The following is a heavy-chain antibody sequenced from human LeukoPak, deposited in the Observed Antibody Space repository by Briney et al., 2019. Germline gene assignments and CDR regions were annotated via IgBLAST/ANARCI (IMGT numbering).Heavy chain of an antibody. CDR2: IYYSGST. J-gene: IGHJ4*02. V-gene: IGHV4-59*08. Sequence: SETLSLTFTVSGGSISSYYWSWIRQPPGKGLEWIGYIYYSGSTNYNPSLKSRVTISVDTSKNQFSLKLSSVTAADTAVYYCARHDEGMYYWGQGTLVTVSS. CDR3: ARHDEGMYY. CDR1: GGSISSYY.